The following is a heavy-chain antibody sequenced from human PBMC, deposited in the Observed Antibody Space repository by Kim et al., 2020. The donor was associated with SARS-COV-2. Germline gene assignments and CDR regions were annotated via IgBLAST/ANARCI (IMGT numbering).Heavy chain of an antibody. J-gene: IGHJ4*02. V-gene: IGHV4-39*01. D-gene: IGHD3-22*01. CDR3: ASTYYYDSSGPR. Sequence: YYNPSLKSRVTIAVDTSKNQFSLKLSSVTAADTAVYYCASTYYYDSSGPRWGQGTLVTVSS.